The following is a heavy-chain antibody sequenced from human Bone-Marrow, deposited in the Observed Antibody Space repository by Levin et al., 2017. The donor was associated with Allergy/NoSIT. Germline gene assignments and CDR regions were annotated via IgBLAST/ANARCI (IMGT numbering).Heavy chain of an antibody. CDR3: ARDYDFWSGYDTGSCRVNWFDP. D-gene: IGHD3-3*01. Sequence: SETLSLTCAVYGGSFSGYYWSWIRQPPGKGLEWIGEINHSGSTNYNPSLKSRVTISVDTSKNQFSLKLSSVTAADTAVYYCARDYDFWSGYDTGSCRVNWFDPWGQGTLVTVSS. V-gene: IGHV4-34*01. J-gene: IGHJ5*02. CDR1: GGSFSGYY. CDR2: INHSGST.